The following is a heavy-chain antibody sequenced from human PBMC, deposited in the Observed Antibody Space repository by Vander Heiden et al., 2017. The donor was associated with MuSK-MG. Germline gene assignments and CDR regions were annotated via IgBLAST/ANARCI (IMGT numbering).Heavy chain of an antibody. Sequence: EVQLVESGGGLVQPGGSLRLSCAASGFDVNTNYMTWVGQAPGNGLEWVSVIYSDGRTFYADSVKGRFTISRDNSKNTVFLQMNSLTVEDTAVYYCARGRNWDDWFDPWGQGTLVTVSS. CDR2: IYSDGRT. V-gene: IGHV3-66*01. CDR1: GFDVNTNY. CDR3: ARGRNWDDWFDP. J-gene: IGHJ5*02. D-gene: IGHD1-26*01.